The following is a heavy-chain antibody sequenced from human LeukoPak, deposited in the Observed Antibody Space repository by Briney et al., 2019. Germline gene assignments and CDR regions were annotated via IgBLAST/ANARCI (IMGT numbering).Heavy chain of an antibody. J-gene: IGHJ5*02. CDR1: GGSFSGYY. D-gene: IGHD3-3*01. CDR3: ARRYDFWSGYPPPGWFDP. CDR2: INHSGST. V-gene: IGHV4-34*01. Sequence: SETLSLTCAVYGGSFSGYYWSWIRQPPGKGLEWIGEINHSGSTNYNPSLKSRVTISVDTSKNQFSLKLSSVTAADTAVYYCARRYDFWSGYPPPGWFDPWGQGTLVTVSS.